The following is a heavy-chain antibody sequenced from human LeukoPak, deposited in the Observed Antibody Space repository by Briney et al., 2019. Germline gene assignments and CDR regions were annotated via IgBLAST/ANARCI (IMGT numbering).Heavy chain of an antibody. J-gene: IGHJ4*02. D-gene: IGHD1-14*01. V-gene: IGHV1-46*01. CDR2: INPSGGST. Sequence: GASVKVSCKASGYTFTNYGISWVRQAPGQGLEWRGIINPSGGSTSYAQKFQGRVTMTRDMPTSTVYMELSSLRSEDTAVYYCARNRNIRGPREPFAYWGQGTLVTVSS. CDR3: ARNRNIRGPREPFAY. CDR1: GYTFTNYG.